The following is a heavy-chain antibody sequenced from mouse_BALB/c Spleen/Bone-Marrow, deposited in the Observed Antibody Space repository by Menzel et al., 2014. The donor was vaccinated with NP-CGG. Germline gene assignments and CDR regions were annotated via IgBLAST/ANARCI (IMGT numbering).Heavy chain of an antibody. CDR2: ISNGGDST. J-gene: IGHJ4*01. CDR1: GFTFSSYT. D-gene: IGHD3-1*01. V-gene: IGHV5-12-2*01. CDR3: TRHVGNPYAMDY. Sequence: EVQLQESGGGLVQPGGSLKLSCAASGFTFSSYTMSWVRQTPEKRLEWVAYISNGGDSTYYPDTIKGRFTISRDNAKNTLYLQMSSLKSEGTAMYYCTRHVGNPYAMDYWGQGTSVTVSS.